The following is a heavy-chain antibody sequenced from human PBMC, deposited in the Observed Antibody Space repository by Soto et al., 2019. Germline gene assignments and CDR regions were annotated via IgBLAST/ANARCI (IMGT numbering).Heavy chain of an antibody. D-gene: IGHD3-3*01. Sequence: PGESLKISCKGSGYSFTSYWIGWVRQMPGKGLEWMGIIYPGDSDTRYSPSFQGQVTISADKSISTAYLQWSSLKASDTAMYYCARNYDFWSGSRRYFDYWGQGTLVTVS. J-gene: IGHJ4*02. CDR1: GYSFTSYW. CDR3: ARNYDFWSGSRRYFDY. CDR2: IYPGDSDT. V-gene: IGHV5-51*01.